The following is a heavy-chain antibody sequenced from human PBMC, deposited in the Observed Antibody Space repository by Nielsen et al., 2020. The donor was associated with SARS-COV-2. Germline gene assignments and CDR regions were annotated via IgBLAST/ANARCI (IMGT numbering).Heavy chain of an antibody. CDR2: ISDDGSNK. Sequence: GGSLRLSCAASGFTFSTYTMYWVRQAPGKGLEWVAVISDDGSNKYSADSVKGRFTISRDNSKNTLYLQMNSLRVEDTAVYYCARDWSRAFDVWGQGTMVTVSS. CDR1: GFTFSTYT. CDR3: ARDWSRAFDV. V-gene: IGHV3-30-3*01. J-gene: IGHJ3*01.